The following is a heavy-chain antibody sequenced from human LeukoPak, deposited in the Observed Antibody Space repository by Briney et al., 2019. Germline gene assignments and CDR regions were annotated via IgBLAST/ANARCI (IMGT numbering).Heavy chain of an antibody. Sequence: ASVKVSCKASGYTFSGYYMHWVRQAPGQGLEWMGLINPNSDGTKYVQKFQGRVTMTRDTSISTAYMELSRLTSDDTAVYYCARGRYCSETSCSDFDSWGQGTLVTVSS. V-gene: IGHV1-2*02. CDR2: INPNSDGT. CDR3: ARGRYCSETSCSDFDS. J-gene: IGHJ4*02. CDR1: GYTFSGYY. D-gene: IGHD2-2*01.